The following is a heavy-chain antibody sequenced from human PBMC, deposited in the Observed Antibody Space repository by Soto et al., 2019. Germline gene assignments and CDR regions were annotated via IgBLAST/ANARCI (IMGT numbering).Heavy chain of an antibody. Sequence: SETLSLTCSVSGGSVSNKTYYWSWIRQPPGKRLEWIGYVYYSGTTNYNPSLKSRVTISVDLSKNQFSLRLSSVTTADTAVYYCARHYYGSGSYLPTFDYWGQGTLVTVSS. CDR3: ARHYYGSGSYLPTFDY. CDR2: VYYSGTT. J-gene: IGHJ4*02. CDR1: GGSVSNKTYY. V-gene: IGHV4-61*01. D-gene: IGHD3-10*01.